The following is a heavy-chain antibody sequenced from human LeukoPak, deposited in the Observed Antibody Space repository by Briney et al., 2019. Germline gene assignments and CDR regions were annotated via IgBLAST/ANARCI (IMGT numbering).Heavy chain of an antibody. J-gene: IGHJ4*02. CDR1: GGSISSYY. V-gene: IGHV4-59*01. CDR3: ARSSGAYRSFDY. CDR2: IYYSGTT. D-gene: IGHD1-26*01. Sequence: SETLSLTCTVSGGSISSYYWSWIRQPPGKGLEWIGYIYYSGTTDYNPSLKSRVTISVDTSNNQFSLRVSSVTAADTAVYYCARSSGAYRSFDYWGQGTLVPVSS.